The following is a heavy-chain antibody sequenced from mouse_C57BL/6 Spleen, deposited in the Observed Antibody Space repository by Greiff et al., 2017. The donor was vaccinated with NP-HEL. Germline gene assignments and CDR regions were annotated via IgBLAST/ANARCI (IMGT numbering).Heavy chain of an antibody. D-gene: IGHD2-14*01. V-gene: IGHV1-61*01. CDR1: GYTFTSYW. CDR2: IYPSDSET. J-gene: IGHJ1*03. Sequence: VQLQQPGAELVRPGSSVKLSCKASGYTFTSYWMDWVKQRPGQGLEWIGNIYPSDSETHYNQKFKDKATLTVDKSSSTAYMQLSSLTSEDSAVYYCARSWVPLYVDVWGTGTTVTVSS. CDR3: ARSWVPLYVDV.